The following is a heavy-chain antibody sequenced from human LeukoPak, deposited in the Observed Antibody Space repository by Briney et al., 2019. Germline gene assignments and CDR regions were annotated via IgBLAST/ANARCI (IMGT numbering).Heavy chain of an antibody. CDR3: ARDYGDYIWFDP. V-gene: IGHV3-11*04. J-gene: IGHJ5*02. CDR2: ISSGSSTI. Sequence: GGSLRLSCAASGFTFSDYYMSWIRQAPGKGLEWVSYISSGSSTIYYADSVKGRFTISRDNAKNSLYLQMNSLRDEDTAVYYCARDYGDYIWFDPWGQGTLVTVSS. CDR1: GFTFSDYY. D-gene: IGHD4-17*01.